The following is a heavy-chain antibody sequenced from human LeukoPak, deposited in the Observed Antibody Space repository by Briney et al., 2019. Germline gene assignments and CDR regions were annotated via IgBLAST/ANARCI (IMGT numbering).Heavy chain of an antibody. D-gene: IGHD1-1*01. V-gene: IGHV4-61*02. CDR3: ARDALEIDPYYFDP. Sequence: SEILSLTCTVSGGSISSGSYYWTWIRQSAGKGLEWIGRVYRSGSTNYNPSLKSRVSMSIDTSRNQFSLKLSSVTVADTAVYYCARDALEIDPYYFDPWGQGTLVTVSS. J-gene: IGHJ4*02. CDR1: GGSISSGSYY. CDR2: VYRSGST.